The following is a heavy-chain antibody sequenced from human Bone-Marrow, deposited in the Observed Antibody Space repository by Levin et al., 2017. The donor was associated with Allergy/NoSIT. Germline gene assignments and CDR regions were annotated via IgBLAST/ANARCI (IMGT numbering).Heavy chain of an antibody. CDR3: AKDQCRNVWGSYLCAFDV. Sequence: GESLKISCAASGFSFSSYGMHWVRQAPGKGLEWVAVISYDGSIKYYGDSMKGRFTISRDYSKNTLYLQMNSLRPEDTAVYYCAKDQCRNVWGSYLCAFDVWGPGKMVTVSS. CDR2: ISYDGSIK. CDR1: GFSFSSYG. J-gene: IGHJ3*01. D-gene: IGHD3-16*01. V-gene: IGHV3-30*18.